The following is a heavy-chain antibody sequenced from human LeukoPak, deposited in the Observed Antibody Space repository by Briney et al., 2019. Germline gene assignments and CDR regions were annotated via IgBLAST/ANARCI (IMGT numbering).Heavy chain of an antibody. D-gene: IGHD4-17*01. J-gene: IGHJ3*02. V-gene: IGHV4-59*01. Sequence: SETLSLTCSVSGGSISRYYWSWIRQPPGKGLEWIGYIYYSGSTNYNPSLKSRVTISVDTSKNQFSLKLSSVTAADTAVYYCARELYDYGDPERDSDAFDIWGQGTMVTVSS. CDR2: IYYSGST. CDR1: GGSISRYY. CDR3: ARELYDYGDPERDSDAFDI.